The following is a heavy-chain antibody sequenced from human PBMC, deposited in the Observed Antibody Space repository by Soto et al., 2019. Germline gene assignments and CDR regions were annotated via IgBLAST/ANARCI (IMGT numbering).Heavy chain of an antibody. Sequence: PGDSLXISCKASGYIFTTYLIAWVRQMPGQGLEWIGIINPIDSDTRYSPSFQGQVTISADKSISTTYLQWSSLKASDTAIYYCARQWNFDYWGQGTLLTVSS. CDR2: INPIDSDT. CDR1: GYIFTTYL. D-gene: IGHD5-12*01. J-gene: IGHJ4*02. CDR3: ARQWNFDY. V-gene: IGHV5-51*01.